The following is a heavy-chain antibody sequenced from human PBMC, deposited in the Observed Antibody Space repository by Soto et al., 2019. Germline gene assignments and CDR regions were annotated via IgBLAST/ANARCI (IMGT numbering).Heavy chain of an antibody. D-gene: IGHD3-3*01. J-gene: IGHJ4*02. CDR1: GYSFTSYW. Sequence: PGESLKISCKGSGYSFTSYWISWVRQMPGKGLEWMGRIDPSDSYTNYSPSFQGHVTISADKSISTAYLQWSSLKASDTAMYYCARRRYDFWSGYNPNYSFDYWGQGTLVTVSS. CDR2: IDPSDSYT. V-gene: IGHV5-10-1*01. CDR3: ARRRYDFWSGYNPNYSFDY.